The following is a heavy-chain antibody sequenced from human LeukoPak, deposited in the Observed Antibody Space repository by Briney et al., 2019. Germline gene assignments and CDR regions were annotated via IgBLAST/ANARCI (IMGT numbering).Heavy chain of an antibody. V-gene: IGHV3-7*01. D-gene: IGHD3-10*01. CDR3: ARLFVYGSGAEAFDY. CDR1: AFTFSRYW. CDR2: INEDGSEK. Sequence: GGSLRLSCAVSAFTFSRYWTTWVRQAPGKGLEWVANINEDGSEKYYLDSVRGRFTISRDNAKNSLYLRMDSLRAEDTAVYYCARLFVYGSGAEAFDYWGQGALLTVSS. J-gene: IGHJ4*02.